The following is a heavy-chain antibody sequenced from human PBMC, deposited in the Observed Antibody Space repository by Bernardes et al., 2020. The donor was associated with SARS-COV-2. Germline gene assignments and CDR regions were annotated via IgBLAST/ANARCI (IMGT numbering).Heavy chain of an antibody. D-gene: IGHD3-16*01. V-gene: IGHV4-34*01. CDR1: GGSLSGYY. J-gene: IGHJ2*01. Sequence: SETLSLTCAVYGGSLSGYYWNWIRQRPGKGLEWVGESNFSGSTNSNPSLKSRVTISVDTSKTQFSLTLNSVTAAAAAVYYCARAVWGIWYFDLWGGGTLVTVSS. CDR2: SNFSGST. CDR3: ARAVWGIWYFDL.